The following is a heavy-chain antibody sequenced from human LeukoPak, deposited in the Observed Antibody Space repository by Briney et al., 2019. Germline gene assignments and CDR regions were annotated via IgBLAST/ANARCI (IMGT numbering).Heavy chain of an antibody. V-gene: IGHV3-23*01. Sequence: GGSLRLSCAASGFTFSNYSMTWVRQATGKGLEWVSVISSSGGATDYAGSVKGRFTISRDNSKNTLYLQMSSLRAEDTAVYYCVKVGSGWSFDYWGQGTLVTVSS. CDR2: ISSSGGAT. J-gene: IGHJ4*02. D-gene: IGHD6-19*01. CDR3: VKVGSGWSFDY. CDR1: GFTFSNYS.